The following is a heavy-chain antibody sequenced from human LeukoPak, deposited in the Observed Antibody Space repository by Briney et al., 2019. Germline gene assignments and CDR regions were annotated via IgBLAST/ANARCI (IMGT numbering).Heavy chain of an antibody. V-gene: IGHV4-31*11. Sequence: SETLSLTCAVSGGSISSGGYSWSWIRQPPGKGLEWIGYIYYSGSTYYNPSLKSRVTISVDTSKNQFSLKLSSVTAADTAVYYCARFGGYEMATIPDYWGQGTLVTVSS. J-gene: IGHJ4*02. CDR3: ARFGGYEMATIPDY. CDR1: GGSISSGGYS. D-gene: IGHD5-24*01. CDR2: IYYSGST.